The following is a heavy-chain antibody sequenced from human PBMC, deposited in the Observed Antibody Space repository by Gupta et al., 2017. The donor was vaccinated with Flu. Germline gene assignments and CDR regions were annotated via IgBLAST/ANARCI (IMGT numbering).Heavy chain of an antibody. D-gene: IGHD3-22*01. CDR1: GGTFSSYT. CDR2: IIPILGIA. Sequence: QVQLVQSGAEVKKPGSSVKVSCKASGGTFSSYTISWVRQAPGQGLEWMGRIIPILGIANYAQKFQGRVTITADKSTSTAYMELSSLRSEDTAVYYCASDRDSSGFFDVGWGQGTLVTVSS. CDR3: ASDRDSSGFFDVG. V-gene: IGHV1-69*02. J-gene: IGHJ4*02.